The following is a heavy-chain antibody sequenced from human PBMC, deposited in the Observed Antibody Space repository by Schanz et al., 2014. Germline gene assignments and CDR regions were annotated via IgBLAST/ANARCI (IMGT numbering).Heavy chain of an antibody. CDR2: ISYSGST. V-gene: IGHV4-31*03. CDR1: GGSVSSGGDY. CDR3: ARDTTWRLDL. Sequence: QVQLQESGPGLVKPSQTLSLTCTVSGGSVSSGGDYWSWIRQHPGKGLEWIGFISYSGSTYYNPSHKSRVTISQNTSNTQFSLTLTSLAAADTAVYYCARDTTWRLDLWGRGTLVTVSS. J-gene: IGHJ2*01. D-gene: IGHD1-1*01.